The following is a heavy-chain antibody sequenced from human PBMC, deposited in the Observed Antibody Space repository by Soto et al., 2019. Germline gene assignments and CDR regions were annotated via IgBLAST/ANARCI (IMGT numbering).Heavy chain of an antibody. CDR3: ANTGPY. CDR1: GFTFSSYG. V-gene: IGHV3-33*06. J-gene: IGHJ4*02. CDR2: IWFDGSNK. Sequence: GGSLRLSCAASGFTFSSYGMHWVRQAPGKGLEWVAVIWFDGSNKFYADSVKGRFTISRDNSKNTVSLQMNSLRDEDSAAYYCANTGPYWAQGTLVNVSS.